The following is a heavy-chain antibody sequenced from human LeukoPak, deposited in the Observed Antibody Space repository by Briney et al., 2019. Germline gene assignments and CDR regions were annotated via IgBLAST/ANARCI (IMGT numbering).Heavy chain of an antibody. CDR3: ARGAYWELPPES. CDR2: MNPNSGHT. J-gene: IGHJ4*02. Sequence: ASVKVSCKASGYTFSSYDINWVRQATGQGLEWMGWMNPNSGHTGYAQKFQGRLTMTRNTSISTAYMELSSLRSEDTAAYYCARGAYWELPPESWGQGTLVTVSS. CDR1: GYTFSSYD. D-gene: IGHD1-26*01. V-gene: IGHV1-8*01.